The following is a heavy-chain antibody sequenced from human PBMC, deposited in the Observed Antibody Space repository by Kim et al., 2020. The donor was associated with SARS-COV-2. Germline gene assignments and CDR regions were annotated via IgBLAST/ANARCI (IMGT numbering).Heavy chain of an antibody. Sequence: GGSLRLSCAASGFTFSSYWMSWVRQAPGKGLEWVAYIKQDGSETYYADSVKGRFTISRDNAKNSLYLQMNSLRPEDTAVYYCARIDCGGDCYGFDYWGQG. CDR2: IKQDGSET. CDR1: GFTFSSYW. CDR3: ARIDCGGDCYGFDY. D-gene: IGHD2-21*01. V-gene: IGHV3-7*03. J-gene: IGHJ4*02.